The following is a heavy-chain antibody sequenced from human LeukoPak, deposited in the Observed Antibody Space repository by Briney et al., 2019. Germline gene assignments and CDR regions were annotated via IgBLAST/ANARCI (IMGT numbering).Heavy chain of an antibody. Sequence: PSETLSLTCTVSGGSISSYYWSWIRQPPGKGLEWIGYIYYSGSTNYNPSLKGRVTISVDTSKNQFSLKLSSVTAADTAVYYCARDVYGSGSYLWFDPWGQGTLVTVSS. CDR1: GGSISSYY. CDR3: ARDVYGSGSYLWFDP. D-gene: IGHD3-10*01. V-gene: IGHV4-59*01. CDR2: IYYSGST. J-gene: IGHJ5*02.